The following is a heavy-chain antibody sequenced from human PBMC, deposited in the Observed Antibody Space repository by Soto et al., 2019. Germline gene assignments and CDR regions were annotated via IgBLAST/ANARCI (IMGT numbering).Heavy chain of an antibody. D-gene: IGHD3-10*01. CDR2: INPSGGST. V-gene: IGHV1-46*01. CDR1: GYTFTSYY. J-gene: IGHJ6*02. Sequence: GASVKVSCKASGYTFTSYYMHWVRQAPGQGLEWMGIINPSGGSTSYAQKFQGRVTMTRDTSTSTVYMELSSLRSEDTAVYYCASTGHHYYGSGSYFESDYYYGMDVWGQGTTVTVSS. CDR3: ASTGHHYYGSGSYFESDYYYGMDV.